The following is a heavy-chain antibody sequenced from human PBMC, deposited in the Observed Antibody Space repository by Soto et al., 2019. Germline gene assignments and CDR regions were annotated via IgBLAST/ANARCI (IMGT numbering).Heavy chain of an antibody. CDR2: IYYSGST. J-gene: IGHJ4*02. CDR3: ARTMLGELSFDY. Sequence: SETLSLTCAVSGGSFTSNNWWTWVRQPPGQGLEWIGSIYYSGSTYYNPSLKSRVTISVDTSKNQFSLKLSSVTAADTAVYYCARTMLGELSFDYWGQGTLVTVSS. CDR1: GGSFTSNNW. V-gene: IGHV4-39*01. D-gene: IGHD3-16*02.